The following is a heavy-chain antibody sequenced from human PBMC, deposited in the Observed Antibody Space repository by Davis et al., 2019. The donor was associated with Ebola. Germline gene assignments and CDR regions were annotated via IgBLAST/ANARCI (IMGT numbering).Heavy chain of an antibody. D-gene: IGHD4-17*01. J-gene: IGHJ4*02. CDR1: GFNFRSYG. CDR3: ASPPPGVDDYGDLMLDS. CDR2: IWYDGSNK. V-gene: IGHV3-33*01. Sequence: GESLKISCAASGFNFRSYGMHWVRQAPDKGLEWVAVIWYDGSNKYYADSVKGRFTISRDNSKNTLYLQMNSLRAEDTAVYYCASPPPGVDDYGDLMLDSWGQGTLVTVSS.